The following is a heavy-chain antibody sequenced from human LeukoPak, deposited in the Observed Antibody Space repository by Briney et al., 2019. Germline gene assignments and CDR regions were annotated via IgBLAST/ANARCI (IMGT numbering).Heavy chain of an antibody. CDR2: ISVSGGTT. J-gene: IGHJ4*02. CDR1: GFTFSSYV. V-gene: IGHV3-23*01. Sequence: GGSLRLSCAVSGFTFSSYVMNWVRQAPGKGLEWVSSISVSGGTTYYADSVKGRFTISRDNSKNTLYLQMNSLRAEDTAIYYCAKDCSGSGSFYDYWGQGTLVTVSP. CDR3: AKDCSGSGSFYDY. D-gene: IGHD1-26*01.